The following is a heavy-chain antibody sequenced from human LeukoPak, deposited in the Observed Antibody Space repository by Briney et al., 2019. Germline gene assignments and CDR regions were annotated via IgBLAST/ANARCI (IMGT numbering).Heavy chain of an antibody. D-gene: IGHD4-23*01. CDR3: ARDYDYGGRSAFDI. V-gene: IGHV3-33*01. Sequence: PGGSLRLSCAASGFTFSSYGMHWVRQAPGKGLEWVAVIWYDGSNKYYADSVKGRITISRDNSKNTLYLQMNSLRAEDTAVYYCARDYDYGGRSAFDIWGQGTMVTVSS. J-gene: IGHJ3*02. CDR2: IWYDGSNK. CDR1: GFTFSSYG.